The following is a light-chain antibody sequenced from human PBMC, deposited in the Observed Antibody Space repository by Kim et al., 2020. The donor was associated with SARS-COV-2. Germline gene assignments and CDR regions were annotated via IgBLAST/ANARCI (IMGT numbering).Light chain of an antibody. CDR2: EVT. CDR1: SSDVGGYNY. CDR3: SSYAGSNNYV. J-gene: IGLJ1*01. V-gene: IGLV2-8*01. Sequence: QSALTQPPSASGSPGQSVTISCTGTSSDVGGYNYVSWYQQHPGKAPKLIIYEVTKRPSGVPDHFSGSKSGNTASLTVSGLQAEDEADYYCSSYAGSNNYVFGTGTKVTVL.